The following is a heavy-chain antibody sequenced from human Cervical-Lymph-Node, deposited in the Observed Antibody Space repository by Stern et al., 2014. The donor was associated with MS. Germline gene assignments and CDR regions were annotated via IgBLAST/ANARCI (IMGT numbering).Heavy chain of an antibody. CDR2: IYPGDSET. CDR1: GYKFTNNW. D-gene: IGHD5-24*01. CDR3: ARRGHGYMGIDY. J-gene: IGHJ4*02. V-gene: IGHV5-51*03. Sequence: EVQLLESGAEVKKPGESLRISCEVSGYKFTNNWIGWVRQMPGKGLEWMGLIYPGDSETRCSPSFRGQVTILVDKSNTTAYLQWSSLKASDTALYYCARRGHGYMGIDYWGQGTPVTVSS.